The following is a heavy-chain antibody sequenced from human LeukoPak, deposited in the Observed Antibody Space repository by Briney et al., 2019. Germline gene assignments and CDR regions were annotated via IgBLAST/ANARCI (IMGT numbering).Heavy chain of an antibody. D-gene: IGHD6-25*01. J-gene: IGHJ4*02. CDR2: IYTSGST. CDR1: GGSISSGSYY. CDR3: ARSSGWHLLLLDY. Sequence: SETLSLTCTVSGGSISSGSYYWSWLRQPAGKGLEWIGRIYTSGSTNYNPSLKSRVTISVDTSKNQFSLKLSSVTAADTAVYHCARSSGWHLLLLDYWGQGTLVTVSS. V-gene: IGHV4-61*02.